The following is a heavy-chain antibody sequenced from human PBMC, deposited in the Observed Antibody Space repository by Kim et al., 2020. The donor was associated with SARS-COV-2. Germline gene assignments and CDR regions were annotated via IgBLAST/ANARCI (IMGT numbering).Heavy chain of an antibody. CDR3: ARSRATRGWFDP. J-gene: IGHJ5*02. CDR2: ISSSSSYI. V-gene: IGHV3-21*01. CDR1: GFTFSSYS. D-gene: IGHD4-17*01. Sequence: GGSLRLSCAASGFTFSSYSMNWVRQAPGKGLEWVSSISSSSSYIYYADSVKGRFTISRDNAKNSLYLQMNSLRAEDTAVYYCARSRATRGWFDPWGQGTLVTVSS.